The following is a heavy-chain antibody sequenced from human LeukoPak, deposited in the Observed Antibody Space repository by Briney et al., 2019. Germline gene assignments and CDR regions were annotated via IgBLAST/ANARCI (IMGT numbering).Heavy chain of an antibody. Sequence: ASVKVSCKASGYTFTSYGISWVRQAPGQGLEWMGWISAYNGNTNYAQKLQGRVTMTRDTSTSTVYMELSSLRSEDTAVYYCTVSSGYPFDYWGQGTLVTVSS. CDR1: GYTFTSYG. D-gene: IGHD3-22*01. J-gene: IGHJ4*02. CDR2: ISAYNGNT. CDR3: TVSSGYPFDY. V-gene: IGHV1-18*01.